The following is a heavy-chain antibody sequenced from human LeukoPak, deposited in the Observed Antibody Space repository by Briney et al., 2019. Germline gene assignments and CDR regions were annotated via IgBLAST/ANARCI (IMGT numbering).Heavy chain of an antibody. J-gene: IGHJ3*02. D-gene: IGHD6-19*01. Sequence: SETLSLTCTVSGGSISSYCWSWIRQPAGKGLEWIGRIYTSGSTNYNPSLKSRVTISIDTSKNQFSLKLTSVTAADTAVYYCASTKKWLAFDIWGQGTMVTVSS. CDR3: ASTKKWLAFDI. V-gene: IGHV4-4*07. CDR2: IYTSGST. CDR1: GGSISSYC.